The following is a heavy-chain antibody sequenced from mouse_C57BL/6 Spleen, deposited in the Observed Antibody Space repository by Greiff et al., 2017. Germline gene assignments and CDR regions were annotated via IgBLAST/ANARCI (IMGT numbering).Heavy chain of an antibody. Sequence: QVQLQQSGAELARPGASVKLSCKASGYTFTSYGISWVKQRTGQGLEWIGEIYPRSGNTYYNEKFKGKATLTADKSSSTAYMELRSLTSEDSAVXYCARYGSSYVGNFDYWGQGTTLTVSS. V-gene: IGHV1-81*01. D-gene: IGHD1-1*01. CDR2: IYPRSGNT. CDR3: ARYGSSYVGNFDY. CDR1: GYTFTSYG. J-gene: IGHJ2*01.